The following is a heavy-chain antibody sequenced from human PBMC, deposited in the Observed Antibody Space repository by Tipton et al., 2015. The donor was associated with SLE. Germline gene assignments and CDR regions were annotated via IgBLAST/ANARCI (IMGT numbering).Heavy chain of an antibody. CDR2: IYSGGST. CDR3: ANRGQQLGLDY. Sequence: GSLRLSCAASGFTVSSNYMSWVRQAPGKGLEWVSVIYSGGSTYYADSVKGRFTISRDNSKNTLYLQINSLRAEDTAVYYCANRGQQLGLDYWGQGTLVTVSS. CDR1: GFTVSSNY. J-gene: IGHJ4*02. V-gene: IGHV3-53*01. D-gene: IGHD6-13*01.